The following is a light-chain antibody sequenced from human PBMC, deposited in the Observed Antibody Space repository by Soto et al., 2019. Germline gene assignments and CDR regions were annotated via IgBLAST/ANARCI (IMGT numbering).Light chain of an antibody. CDR2: GTT. Sequence: QSVLTQPPSVSGAPGQRVTISCTGSSSNIGAGYDVHWYQQLPGTAPKLVMYGTTNRPSGVPDRFSGSKSGTSASLAITGLQAEDEADYYGQSYDGTLSGSYVFGIGTKVTVL. CDR3: QSYDGTLSGSYV. CDR1: SSNIGAGYD. V-gene: IGLV1-40*01. J-gene: IGLJ1*01.